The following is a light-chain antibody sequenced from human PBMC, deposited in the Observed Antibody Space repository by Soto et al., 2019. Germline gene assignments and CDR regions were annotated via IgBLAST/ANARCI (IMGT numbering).Light chain of an antibody. Sequence: VLTQSPGTLSLSPGERATISCRARQSISSYYLAWYQHKPGQAPRLLMNGASSRATGIPHRFSGSGSGTDFTLTISRLEPEECGVYYCQQYGGSPPYTFGQGTRLEIK. V-gene: IGKV3-20*01. J-gene: IGKJ2*01. CDR3: QQYGGSPPYT. CDR2: GAS. CDR1: QSISSYY.